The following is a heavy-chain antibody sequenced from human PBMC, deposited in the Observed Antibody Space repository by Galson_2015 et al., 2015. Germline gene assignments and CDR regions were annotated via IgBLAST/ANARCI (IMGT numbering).Heavy chain of an antibody. V-gene: IGHV3-33*08. Sequence: SLRLSCAASGFTFSSYGMHWVRQAPGKGLEWVAVIWYDGSNKYYADSVKGRITISRDNSKNTLYLQMNSLRAEDTAVYYCARGLSSDWYTDFDSWGQGTLVTVSS. CDR1: GFTFSSYG. CDR3: ARGLSSDWYTDFDS. J-gene: IGHJ4*02. D-gene: IGHD6-19*01. CDR2: IWYDGSNK.